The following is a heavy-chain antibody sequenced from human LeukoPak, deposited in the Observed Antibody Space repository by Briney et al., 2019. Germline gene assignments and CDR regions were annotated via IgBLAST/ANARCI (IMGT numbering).Heavy chain of an antibody. CDR2: INPNSGGT. D-gene: IGHD5-18*01. J-gene: IGHJ6*02. CDR1: GYTFTGYY. CDR3: ARVDTAMVTVGIGSYYYYYGMDV. Sequence: ASVKVCCKASGYTFTGYYMHWVRQAPGQGLEWMGWINPNSGGTNYAQKFQGRVTMTRDTSISTAYMELSRLRSDDTAVYYCARVDTAMVTVGIGSYYYYYGMDVWGQGTTVTVSS. V-gene: IGHV1-2*02.